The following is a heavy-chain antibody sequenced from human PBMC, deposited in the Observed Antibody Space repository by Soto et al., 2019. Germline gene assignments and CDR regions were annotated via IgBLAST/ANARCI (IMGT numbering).Heavy chain of an antibody. CDR1: GYTLTELS. CDR2: FDPEDGET. CDR3: ATGVSGFSYGYY. D-gene: IGHD5-18*01. J-gene: IGHJ4*02. Sequence: QVQLVQSGAEVKKPGASVQVCCKVSGYTLTELSMHWVRQAPGKGREWMGGFDPEDGETIYAQKFQGRVTMTEDTPTDTAYVELSSLRSEDTAVYYFATGVSGFSYGYYWRQGTLVSASS. V-gene: IGHV1-24*01.